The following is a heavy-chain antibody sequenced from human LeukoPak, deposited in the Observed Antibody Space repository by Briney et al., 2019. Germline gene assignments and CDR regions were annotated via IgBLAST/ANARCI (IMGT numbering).Heavy chain of an antibody. CDR3: ATDYGDYEPIDY. CDR2: ISFDGTNK. Sequence: PGRSLRLSCTASGVTLSNYAMHWVRRPPGRGLEWVAVISFDGTNKYYGDSAEGRFSVSRDNSKNTLYLQMNSLRPDDTAMYYCATDYGDYEPIDYWGKGTLVTVSS. V-gene: IGHV3-30*04. J-gene: IGHJ4*02. CDR1: GVTLSNYA. D-gene: IGHD4-17*01.